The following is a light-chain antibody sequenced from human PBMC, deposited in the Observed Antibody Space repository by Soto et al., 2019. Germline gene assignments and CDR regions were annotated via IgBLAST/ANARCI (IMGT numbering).Light chain of an antibody. V-gene: IGKV1-39*01. J-gene: IGKJ5*01. CDR3: QQSYSTPIT. CDR2: AAS. CDR1: QCVSSS. Sequence: IQLTQSPPSLSASVGDRVTITCRASQCVSSSLAWYHQQPGKAPKLLIYAASSLQSGVPSRFSGSGSGTDFTLTISSLQPEDFATYYCQQSYSTPITFGQGTRLEIK.